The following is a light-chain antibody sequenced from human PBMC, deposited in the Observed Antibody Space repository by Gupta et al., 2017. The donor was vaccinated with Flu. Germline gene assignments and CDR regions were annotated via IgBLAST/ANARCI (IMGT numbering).Light chain of an antibody. Sequence: QSALTQPASMSGSPGQSITISCTGTSSDIGGYNYVSWYQQHPGKVPKLMIYEVTNRPSGVSSRFSGSKSGNTASLTISGLQAEDEADYYCSSYVSSATWVFGGGTKMTVL. CDR2: EVT. CDR1: SSDIGGYNY. J-gene: IGLJ3*02. V-gene: IGLV2-14*01. CDR3: SSYVSSATWV.